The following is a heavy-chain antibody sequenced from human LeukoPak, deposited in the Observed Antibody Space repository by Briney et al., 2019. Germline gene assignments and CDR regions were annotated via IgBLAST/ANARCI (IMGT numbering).Heavy chain of an antibody. CDR2: IYTSGST. CDR3: ARVRDYPGLGSHYYYYYMDV. J-gene: IGHJ6*03. V-gene: IGHV4-4*07. CDR1: GGSISSYY. Sequence: SETLSLTCTVSGGSISSYYWSWIRQPAGKGLEWIGRIYTSGSTNYNPSLKGRVTLSVDTSENQFSLKLSSVTAADTAVYYCARVRDYPGLGSHYYYYYMDVWGKGTTVTVSS. D-gene: IGHD4/OR15-4a*01.